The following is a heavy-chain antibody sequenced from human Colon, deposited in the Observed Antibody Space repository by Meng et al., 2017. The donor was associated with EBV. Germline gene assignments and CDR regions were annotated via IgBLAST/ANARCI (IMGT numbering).Heavy chain of an antibody. CDR2: IYRGGGT. CDR1: GGSISTSDW. CDR3: ARVRVIPAAVGFDY. V-gene: IGHV4-4*02. Sequence: QGQLQGSGPRLVAPSWTLALTCAVSGGSISTSDWWSWVRQPPGKGLEWIGEIYRGGGTNYNPSFKSRVTISVDTSNNHFSLKLSYVTAADTAVYYCARVRVIPAAVGFDYWGQGTLVTVSS. D-gene: IGHD2-2*01. J-gene: IGHJ4*02.